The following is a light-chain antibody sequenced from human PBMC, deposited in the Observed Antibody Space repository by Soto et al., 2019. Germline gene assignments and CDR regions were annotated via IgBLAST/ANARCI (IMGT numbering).Light chain of an antibody. Sequence: PGERVTLSCRTSHSVNSHVAWYQQKPGQAPRLLLYGASTRATGIPVRFSGSGFGTEFTLTISSLQSEDFAVYYCQKYKNWPLFGQGTRLEIK. CDR1: HSVNSH. CDR2: GAS. J-gene: IGKJ5*01. V-gene: IGKV3-15*01. CDR3: QKYKNWPL.